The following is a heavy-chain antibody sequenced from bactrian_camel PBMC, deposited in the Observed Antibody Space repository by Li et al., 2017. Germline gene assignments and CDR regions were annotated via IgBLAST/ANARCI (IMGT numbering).Heavy chain of an antibody. D-gene: IGHD7*01. V-gene: IGHV3S61*01. CDR1: GYWIDSNC. Sequence: HVQLVESGGGSVQTGRSLRLSCSVSGYWIDSNCMGLARFRQTPGKEREGVASISTGSARTTVYADSVKGRFTISQDIAKETVYLQMNNLKPEDTGIYSCAADMNLDWCERRRVEEFEIWGQGTQVTVS. CDR2: ISTGSARTT. J-gene: IGHJ4*01. CDR3: AADMNLDWCERRRVEEFEI.